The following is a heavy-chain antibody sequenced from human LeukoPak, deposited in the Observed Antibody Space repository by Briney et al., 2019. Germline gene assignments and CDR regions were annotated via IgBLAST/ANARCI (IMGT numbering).Heavy chain of an antibody. CDR1: GGTFSTYA. CDR2: IIPIFGTA. V-gene: IGHV1-69*13. D-gene: IGHD2-15*01. Sequence: SVKVSCKASGGTFSTYAINWVRQAPGQGLEWMGGIIPIFGTANYAQMFQGRATITADESTSTAYMELSSLRSEDTAVYYCARAWEEYCTGSSCYTHNHYYYYYGMDVWGQGTTVTVSS. J-gene: IGHJ6*02. CDR3: ARAWEEYCTGSSCYTHNHYYYYYGMDV.